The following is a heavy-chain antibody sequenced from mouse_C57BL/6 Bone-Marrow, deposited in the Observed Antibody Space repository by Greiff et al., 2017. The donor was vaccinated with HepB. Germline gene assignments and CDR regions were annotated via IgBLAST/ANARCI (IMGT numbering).Heavy chain of an antibody. CDR3: ARKPYYYGSSYRTGTGAMDY. V-gene: IGHV1-9*01. J-gene: IGHJ4*01. D-gene: IGHD1-1*01. CDR1: GYTFTGYW. CDR2: ILPGSGST. Sequence: QVQLQQSGAELMKPGASVKLSCKATGYTFTGYWIEWVKQRPGHGLEWIGEILPGSGSTNYNEKFKGKATFTADTSSNTAYMPLSSLTTEDSAIYYGARKPYYYGSSYRTGTGAMDYWGQGTSVTVSS.